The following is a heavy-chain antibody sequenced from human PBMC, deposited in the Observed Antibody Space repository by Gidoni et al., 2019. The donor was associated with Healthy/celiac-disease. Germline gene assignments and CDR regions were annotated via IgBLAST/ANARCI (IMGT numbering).Heavy chain of an antibody. V-gene: IGHV1-69*01. Sequence: KPGSSVKVSCKASGGTFSSYAISWVRQAPGQGLEWMGGIIPIFGTANYAQKFQGRVTITADESTSTAYMELSSLRSEDTAVYYCARKNVVAARPGSVNWYFDLWGRGTLVTVSS. CDR3: ARKNVVAARPGSVNWYFDL. CDR1: GGTFSSYA. CDR2: IIPIFGTA. D-gene: IGHD6-6*01. J-gene: IGHJ2*01.